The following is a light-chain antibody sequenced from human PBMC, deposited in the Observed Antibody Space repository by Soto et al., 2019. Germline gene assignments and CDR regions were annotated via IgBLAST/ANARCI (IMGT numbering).Light chain of an antibody. J-gene: IGKJ1*01. Sequence: EIVLTQSPGTLSLSPGEGATLSCRASQSVGSTYLTWYQQKPGQAPRLLIYGASSRATGIPDRFSGSGSGIDFTLTISRLEPEDFAVYYCQQFGGSPSFGQGTKV. CDR3: QQFGGSPS. CDR2: GAS. CDR1: QSVGSTY. V-gene: IGKV3-20*01.